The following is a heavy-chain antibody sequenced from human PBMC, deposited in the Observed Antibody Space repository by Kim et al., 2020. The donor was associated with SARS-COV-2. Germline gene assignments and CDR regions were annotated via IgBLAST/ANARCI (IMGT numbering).Heavy chain of an antibody. J-gene: IGHJ4*02. D-gene: IGHD6-6*01. V-gene: IGHV5-51*01. CDR2: IYPGDSDT. CDR3: ARLRYSSSAPLDY. CDR1: GYNSTTYW. Sequence: GESLKISCKGSGYNSTTYWTAWVRQMPGEGLEWMGIIYPGDSDTTYSPSFQGRVTISADKSINTAYLQWSSLKASDTAIYYCARLRYSSSAPLDYWGQGTLVTVSS.